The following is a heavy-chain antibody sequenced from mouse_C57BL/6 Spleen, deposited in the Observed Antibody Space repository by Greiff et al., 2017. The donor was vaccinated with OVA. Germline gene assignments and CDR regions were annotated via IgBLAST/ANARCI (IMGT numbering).Heavy chain of an antibody. CDR3: ATKSGSRYWYFDV. D-gene: IGHD1-1*01. Sequence: VKLVESGPGLVQPSQSLSITCTVSGFSLTSYGVHWVRQSPGKGLEWLGVIWSGGSTDYNAAFISRLSISKDNSKSQVFFKMNSLQADDTAIYYCATKSGSRYWYFDVWGTGTTVTVSS. V-gene: IGHV2-2*01. J-gene: IGHJ1*03. CDR2: IWSGGST. CDR1: GFSLTSYG.